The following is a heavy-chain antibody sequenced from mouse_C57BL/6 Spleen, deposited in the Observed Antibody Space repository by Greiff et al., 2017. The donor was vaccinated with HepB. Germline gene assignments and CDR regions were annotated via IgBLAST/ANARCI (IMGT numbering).Heavy chain of an antibody. D-gene: IGHD2-5*01. V-gene: IGHV1-82*01. CDR3: AREDYSNPWFAY. CDR2: IYPGDGDT. Sequence: QVQLQQSGPELVKPGASVKISCKASGYAFSSSWMNWVKQRPGKGLEWIGRIYPGDGDTNYNGKFKGKATLTADKSSSTAYMQLSSLTSEDSAVYFCAREDYSNPWFAYWGQGTLVTVSA. CDR1: GYAFSSSW. J-gene: IGHJ3*01.